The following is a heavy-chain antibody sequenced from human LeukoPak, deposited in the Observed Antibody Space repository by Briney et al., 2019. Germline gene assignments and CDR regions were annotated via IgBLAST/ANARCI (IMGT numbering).Heavy chain of an antibody. Sequence: SETLSLTCTVSGGSISSYYWSWIRQPPGKGLEWIGYIYYSGSTIYNPSLKSRVTITVDTSKNQFSLKLSSVTAADTAVYYCARDSGAQGPFDYWGQGTLVTVSS. J-gene: IGHJ4*02. CDR2: IYYSGST. V-gene: IGHV4-59*12. CDR1: GGSISSYY. D-gene: IGHD4-17*01. CDR3: ARDSGAQGPFDY.